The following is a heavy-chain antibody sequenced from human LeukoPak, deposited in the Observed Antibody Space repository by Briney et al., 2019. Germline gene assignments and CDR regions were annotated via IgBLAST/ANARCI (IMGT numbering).Heavy chain of an antibody. V-gene: IGHV3-11*04. D-gene: IGHD3-22*01. J-gene: IGHJ4*02. CDR3: ARGSITMIVVVINFDY. CDR1: GFTFSDYY. CDR2: ISSSGSTI. Sequence: PGGSLRLSRAASGFTFSDYYMSWIRQAPGKGLEWVSYISSSGSTIYYADSVKGRFNISRDNAKHSLYLQMNSLRAEDTAVHYCARGSITMIVVVINFDYWGQGTLVTVSS.